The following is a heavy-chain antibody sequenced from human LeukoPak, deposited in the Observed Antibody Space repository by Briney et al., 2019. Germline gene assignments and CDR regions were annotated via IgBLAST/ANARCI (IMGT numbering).Heavy chain of an antibody. V-gene: IGHV1-24*01. CDR2: FDPEDGET. CDR3: ATGYSPLRAVTPLDY. CDR1: GYTLTELS. Sequence: GASVKVSCKVSGYTLTELSMHWVRQAPGKGLEWMGGFDPEDGETIYAQKFQGRVTMTEDTSTDTAYMDLSSLRSEDTAVYYCATGYSPLRAVTPLDYWGQGTLVTVSS. D-gene: IGHD4-17*01. J-gene: IGHJ4*02.